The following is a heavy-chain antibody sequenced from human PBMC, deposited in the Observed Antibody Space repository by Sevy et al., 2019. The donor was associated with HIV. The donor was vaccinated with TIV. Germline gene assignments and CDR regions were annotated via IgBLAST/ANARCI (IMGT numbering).Heavy chain of an antibody. CDR2: ISWNSGSI. Sequence: GGSLRLSCAASGFTFDDYAMHWVRQAPGKGLEWVSGISWNSGSIGYADSVKGRFTISRDNAKNSLYLQMNSLRAEDTALYYCAKDPEVIAARPSSYFDYWGQGTLFTVSS. J-gene: IGHJ4*02. CDR3: AKDPEVIAARPSSYFDY. V-gene: IGHV3-9*01. CDR1: GFTFDDYA. D-gene: IGHD6-6*01.